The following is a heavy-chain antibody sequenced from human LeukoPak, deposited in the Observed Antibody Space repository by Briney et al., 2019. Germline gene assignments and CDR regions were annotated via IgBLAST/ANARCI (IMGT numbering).Heavy chain of an antibody. CDR3: ARVPLTSGGYYERNYAFDI. CDR2: IYYSGST. CDR1: GDSISSSRYY. D-gene: IGHD3-22*01. Sequence: PSETLSLTCTVSGDSISSSRYYWSWSRQPPGKGLECIGYIYYSGSTNYNPSHKRRVTISVDTSKNQFSLKLSSVTAADTAVYYCARVPLTSGGYYERNYAFDIWGQGTMVTVSS. V-gene: IGHV4-61*01. J-gene: IGHJ3*02.